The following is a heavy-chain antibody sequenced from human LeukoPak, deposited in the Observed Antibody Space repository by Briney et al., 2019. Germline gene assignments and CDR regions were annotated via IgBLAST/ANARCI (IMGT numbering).Heavy chain of an antibody. Sequence: GGSLRLSCSASGFTFSSYAMHWVRQAPGKGLEYVSAISSNGGSTYYADSVKGRFTISRDNSKNTLYLQMSSLRAEDTAVYYCVKDGEKYYYGSGTWYYFDYWGQGTLVTVSS. CDR2: ISSNGGST. V-gene: IGHV3-64D*06. CDR3: VKDGEKYYYGSGTWYYFDY. CDR1: GFTFSSYA. J-gene: IGHJ4*02. D-gene: IGHD3-10*01.